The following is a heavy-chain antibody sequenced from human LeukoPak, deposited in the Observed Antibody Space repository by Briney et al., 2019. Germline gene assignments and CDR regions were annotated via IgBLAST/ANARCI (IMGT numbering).Heavy chain of an antibody. V-gene: IGHV1-18*01. D-gene: IGHD2-21*01. CDR3: ARDVEIVSYYGMDV. CDR2: ISAYNGNT. Sequence: GASVKVPCKASGYTFTSYGISWVRQAPGQGLEWMGWISAYNGNTNYAQKLQGRVTMTTDTSTSTVYMELRSLRSDDTAVYYCARDVEIVSYYGMDVWGQGTTVTVSS. J-gene: IGHJ6*02. CDR1: GYTFTSYG.